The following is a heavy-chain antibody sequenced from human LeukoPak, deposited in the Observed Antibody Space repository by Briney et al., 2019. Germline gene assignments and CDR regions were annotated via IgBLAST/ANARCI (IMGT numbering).Heavy chain of an antibody. D-gene: IGHD3-3*01. V-gene: IGHV3-7*01. J-gene: IGHJ6*02. Sequence: GGSLRLSCAASGFTFSSYWMSWVRQAPGKGLEWVANIKQDGSEKYYVDPVKGRFTISRDNAKNSLYLQMNSLRAEDTAVYYCARAPGYFSYDFWSGYGDYYYGMDVWGQGTTVTVSS. CDR2: IKQDGSEK. CDR1: GFTFSSYW. CDR3: ARAPGYFSYDFWSGYGDYYYGMDV.